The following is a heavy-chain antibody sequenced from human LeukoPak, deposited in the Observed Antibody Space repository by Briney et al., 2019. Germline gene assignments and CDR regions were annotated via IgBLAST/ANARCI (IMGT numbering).Heavy chain of an antibody. V-gene: IGHV4-30-4*08. J-gene: IGHJ6*03. CDR3: ARVVGFYDSSGYYYVDYYYYYMDV. CDR2: IYYSGST. D-gene: IGHD3-22*01. CDR1: GASITSGDYY. Sequence: SETLSLTCGVSGASITSGDYYWSWIRQPPGKGLEWIGYIYYSGSTKYNPSLESRVTLSIDPSKNQFSLKLSSVTAADTAVYYCARVVGFYDSSGYYYVDYYYYYMDVWGKGTTVTVSS.